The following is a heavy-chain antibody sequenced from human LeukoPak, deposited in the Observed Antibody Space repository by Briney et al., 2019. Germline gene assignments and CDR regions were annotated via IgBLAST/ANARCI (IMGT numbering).Heavy chain of an antibody. V-gene: IGHV3-30*18. CDR3: AKDDGYCSSTSCYLNYYYYMDV. Sequence: GGSLRLSCAASGFTFSSYGMHWVRQAPGKGLEWVAVISYDGSNKYYADSVKGRFTISRDNSKNTLYLQMNSLRAEDTAVYYCAKDDGYCSSTSCYLNYYYYMDVWGKGTTVTISS. CDR1: GFTFSSYG. J-gene: IGHJ6*03. CDR2: ISYDGSNK. D-gene: IGHD2-2*03.